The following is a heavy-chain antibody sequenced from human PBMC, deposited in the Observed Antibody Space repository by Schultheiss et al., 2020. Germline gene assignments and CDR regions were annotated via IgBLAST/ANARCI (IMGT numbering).Heavy chain of an antibody. Sequence: GGSLRLSCAASGFTFSDYYMSWIRQAPGKGLEWISYISSSSGYTNYADSVKGRFTISRDNAKNSLYLQMNSLRVEDTAVYYCARDVFMIPSGNMDVWGKGTTVTVSS. V-gene: IGHV3-11*06. CDR2: ISSSSGYT. CDR1: GFTFSDYY. D-gene: IGHD3-10*01. J-gene: IGHJ6*03. CDR3: ARDVFMIPSGNMDV.